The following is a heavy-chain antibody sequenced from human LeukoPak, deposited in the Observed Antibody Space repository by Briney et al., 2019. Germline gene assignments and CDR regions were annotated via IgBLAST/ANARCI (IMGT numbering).Heavy chain of an antibody. D-gene: IGHD3-3*01. CDR3: AKDPNPLYDFWSGYK. CDR2: IGGRDDRT. V-gene: IGHV3-23*01. Sequence: SEGSLRLSCAASGFTFTGHTMTWLRQAPGKGLEWVSIIGGRDDRTYYADFVGGRFTISRDNSKNILYLQMDSLRAEDTAVYYCAKDPNPLYDFWSGYKWGQGTLVTVSS. J-gene: IGHJ4*02. CDR1: GFTFTGHT.